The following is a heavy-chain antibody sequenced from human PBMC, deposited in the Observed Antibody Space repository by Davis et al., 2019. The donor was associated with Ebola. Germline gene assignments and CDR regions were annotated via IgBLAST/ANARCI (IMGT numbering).Heavy chain of an antibody. D-gene: IGHD6-25*01. CDR2: TNKDGSES. Sequence: GESLKISCEVSGFSFSAYWMSWVRQAPGKGLEWVASTNKDGSESYYVDSVQGRFTISRDNAKNSLSLQMNSLRDEDTAVYYCARPLGGGAFDIWGQGTMFTVSS. CDR1: GFSFSAYW. CDR3: ARPLGGGAFDI. V-gene: IGHV3-7*03. J-gene: IGHJ3*02.